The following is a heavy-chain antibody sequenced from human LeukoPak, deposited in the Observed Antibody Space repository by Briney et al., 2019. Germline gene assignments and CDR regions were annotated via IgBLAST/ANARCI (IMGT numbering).Heavy chain of an antibody. Sequence: GGSLRLSCAASGFTFSTSWMHWVRQAPGKGLVWVSRINSDGTTTNYADSVKGRFTISRDNAKNTLYLHMSRLRAEDTAVYYCARVPDWDGDLDYWGQGTLVTVSS. CDR1: GFTFSTSW. CDR3: ARVPDWDGDLDY. D-gene: IGHD1-1*01. J-gene: IGHJ4*02. V-gene: IGHV3-74*01. CDR2: INSDGTTT.